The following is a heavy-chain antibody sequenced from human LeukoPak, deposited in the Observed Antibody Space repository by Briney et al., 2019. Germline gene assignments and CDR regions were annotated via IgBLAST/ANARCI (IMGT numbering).Heavy chain of an antibody. CDR1: GYSFTSYW. Sequence: GESLKISCKGSGYSFTSYWIGWVRQMPGKGLEWMGIIYPGDSDTRYSPSFQGQVTISADKSISTAYLQWSSLKASDTAMYYCARASVDIVLDIVATEFDYWGQGTLVTVSS. CDR3: ARASVDIVLDIVATEFDY. J-gene: IGHJ4*02. D-gene: IGHD5-12*01. CDR2: IYPGDSDT. V-gene: IGHV5-51*01.